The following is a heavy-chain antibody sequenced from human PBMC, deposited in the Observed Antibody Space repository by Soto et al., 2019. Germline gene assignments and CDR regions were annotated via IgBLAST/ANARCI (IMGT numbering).Heavy chain of an antibody. Sequence: PLRDSCAASGFTFIGYGMHWVRQTRGKGLEWVAVISYDGSNKYYEDSGKGRFTISRDNSKNTLYLQMNSLRAEDTAVYYCAKVSTRYCSSTSCSYYFDYWGQGTLVPVFS. CDR1: GFTFIGYG. CDR2: ISYDGSNK. CDR3: AKVSTRYCSSTSCSYYFDY. J-gene: IGHJ4*02. D-gene: IGHD2-2*01. V-gene: IGHV3-30*18.